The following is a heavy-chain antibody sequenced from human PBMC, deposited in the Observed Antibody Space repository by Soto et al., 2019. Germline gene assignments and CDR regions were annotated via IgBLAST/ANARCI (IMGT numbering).Heavy chain of an antibody. CDR2: IYSGGST. D-gene: IGHD3-9*01. V-gene: IGHV3-66*01. CDR1: GFTVSSNY. Sequence: GGSLRLSCAASGFTVSSNYRSWVRQAPGKGLEWVSVIYSGGSTYYADSVKGRFTISRDNSKNTLYLQMNSLRAEDTAVYYCARGLLRYFALDYWGQGTLVTVSS. CDR3: ARGLLRYFALDY. J-gene: IGHJ4*02.